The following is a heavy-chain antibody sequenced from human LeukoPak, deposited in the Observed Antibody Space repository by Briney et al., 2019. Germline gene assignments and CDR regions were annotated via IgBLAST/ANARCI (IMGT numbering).Heavy chain of an antibody. CDR3: ARRGYYDSSGYYVYPFDY. V-gene: IGHV1-2*02. CDR1: GYTFTGYY. J-gene: IGHJ4*02. Sequence: ASVKVSCKASGYTFTGYYMNWVRQAPGQGLEWVGWVNPNSGGTTYAQKFQGRVTMTRDTSTSTVYMDLSSLRSEDTAVYYCARRGYYDSSGYYVYPFDYWGQGTLVTVSS. CDR2: VNPNSGGT. D-gene: IGHD3-22*01.